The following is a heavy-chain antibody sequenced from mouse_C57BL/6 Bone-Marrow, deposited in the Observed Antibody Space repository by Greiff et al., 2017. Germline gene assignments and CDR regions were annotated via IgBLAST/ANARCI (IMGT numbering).Heavy chain of an antibody. J-gene: IGHJ4*01. CDR2: INPNNGGT. CDR1: GYTFTDYN. V-gene: IGHV1-22*01. Sequence: VQLQQSGPELVKPGASVKMSCKASGYTFTDYNMHWVKQSHGKGLEWIGYINPNNGGTSYNQKFKGKATLTVNKSSSTAYMELRSLTSEASAVYYCADDYNYARDYGGQGTSVTVSS. CDR3: ADDYNYARDY. D-gene: IGHD2-4*01.